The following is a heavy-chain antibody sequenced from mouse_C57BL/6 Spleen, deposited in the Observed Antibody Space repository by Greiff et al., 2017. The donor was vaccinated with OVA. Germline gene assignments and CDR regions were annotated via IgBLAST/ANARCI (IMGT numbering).Heavy chain of an antibody. CDR2: ISDGGSYT. J-gene: IGHJ3*01. D-gene: IGHD3-3*01. CDR1: GFTFSSYA. V-gene: IGHV5-4*01. Sequence: EVKLVESGGGLVKPGGSLKLSCAASGFTFSSYAMSWVRQTPEKRLEWVATISDGGSYTYYPDNVKGRFTISRDNAKNNLYLQMSHLKSEDTAMDYCARDWDLGRFAYWGQGTLVTVSA. CDR3: ARDWDLGRFAY.